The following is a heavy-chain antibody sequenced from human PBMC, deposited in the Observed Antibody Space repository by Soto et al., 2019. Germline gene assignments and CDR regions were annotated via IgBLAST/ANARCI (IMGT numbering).Heavy chain of an antibody. D-gene: IGHD6-13*01. V-gene: IGHV1-69*13. Sequence: SVKVSCKASGGTFSSYAISWVRQAPGQGLEWMGGIIPIFGTANYAQKFQGRVTITADESTSTAYMELSSLRSEDTAVYYCAMMGSYGSPVRVYGMDVWGQGTTVTVSS. CDR3: AMMGSYGSPVRVYGMDV. J-gene: IGHJ6*02. CDR1: GGTFSSYA. CDR2: IIPIFGTA.